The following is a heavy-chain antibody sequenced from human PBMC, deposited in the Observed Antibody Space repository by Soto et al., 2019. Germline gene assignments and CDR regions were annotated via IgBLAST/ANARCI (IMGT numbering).Heavy chain of an antibody. D-gene: IGHD2-8*01. Sequence: EVQLLESGGDLVQPGGSLRLSCVASGFPFETYAMSWVRQAPGRGLEWVSGIYGSGRGISYAESVKGRFTISRDNSNNVLYLRMDSLRAEDTAVYYCAKDRQPDGLWPFDHWGQGTLVTVSS. CDR3: AKDRQPDGLWPFDH. CDR2: IYGSGRGI. V-gene: IGHV3-23*01. CDR1: GFPFETYA. J-gene: IGHJ4*02.